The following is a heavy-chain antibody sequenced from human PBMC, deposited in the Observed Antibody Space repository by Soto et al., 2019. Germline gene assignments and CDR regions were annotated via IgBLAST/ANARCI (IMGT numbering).Heavy chain of an antibody. CDR2: ISGSGGST. CDR1: GFTLSSYA. CDR3: AKYACSGGSCYHFDY. D-gene: IGHD2-15*01. Sequence: GGSLRLSCAASGFTLSSYAMSWVCQAPGKGLEWVSAISGSGGSTYYADSVKGRFTISRDNSKNTLYLQMNSLRAEDTAVYYCAKYACSGGSCYHFDYWGQGTLVTVSS. J-gene: IGHJ4*02. V-gene: IGHV3-23*01.